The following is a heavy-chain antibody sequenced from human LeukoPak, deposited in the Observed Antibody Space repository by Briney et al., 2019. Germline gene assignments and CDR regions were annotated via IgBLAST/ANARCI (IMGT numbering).Heavy chain of an antibody. Sequence: GGSLRLSCAASGFTFSSYSMSWVRQARGKGLEWVSAISSSASSTYYADSVKGRFTIPRDNSKNTLYLQMNSLRCEDTAVYSCARGAYGDYDYWGQGTLVTVSS. CDR2: ISSSASST. CDR1: GFTFSSYS. J-gene: IGHJ4*02. D-gene: IGHD4-17*01. CDR3: ARGAYGDYDY. V-gene: IGHV3-23*01.